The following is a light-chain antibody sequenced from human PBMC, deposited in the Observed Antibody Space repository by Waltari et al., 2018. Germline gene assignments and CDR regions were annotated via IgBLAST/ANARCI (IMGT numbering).Light chain of an antibody. Sequence: QSPLTQPPSASGSPGPSVTISCTGTSIYYFSWFQHHPGKAPKLMIYEVSKRPSGVPDRFSGSKSGNTASLTVSGLQADDEAHYYCSSYADNTLVFGGGTKLTVL. CDR2: EVS. CDR3: SSYADNTLV. J-gene: IGLJ3*02. V-gene: IGLV2-8*01. CDR1: SIYY.